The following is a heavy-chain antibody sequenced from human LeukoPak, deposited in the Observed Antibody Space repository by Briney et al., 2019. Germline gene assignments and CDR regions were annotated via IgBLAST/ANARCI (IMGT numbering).Heavy chain of an antibody. CDR1: GGSISSYY. CDR2: IYYSGST. J-gene: IGHJ1*01. Sequence: SETLSLTCTVSGGSISSYYWSRIRQPPGKGLEWIGYIYYSGSTNYNPSLKSRVTISVDTSKNQFSLKLSSVTAADTAVYYCARRSSSSGYFQHGGQGTLVTVSS. D-gene: IGHD3-22*01. V-gene: IGHV4-59*01. CDR3: ARRSSSSGYFQH.